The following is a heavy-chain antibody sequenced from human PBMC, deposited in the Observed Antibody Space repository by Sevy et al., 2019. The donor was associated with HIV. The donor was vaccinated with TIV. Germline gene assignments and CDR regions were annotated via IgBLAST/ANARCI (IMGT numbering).Heavy chain of an antibody. Sequence: GGSLRLSCAASGFTFSSYTINWVRQAPGKGLEWVSSISISSDYIYYADSVKGRFTISRDNAKNSLYLQMNSLRAEDTAVYYCARETGNGEFGFCFDYWGQGTLVTVSS. J-gene: IGHJ4*02. CDR2: ISISSDYI. D-gene: IGHD1-1*01. V-gene: IGHV3-21*01. CDR3: ARETGNGEFGFCFDY. CDR1: GFTFSSYT.